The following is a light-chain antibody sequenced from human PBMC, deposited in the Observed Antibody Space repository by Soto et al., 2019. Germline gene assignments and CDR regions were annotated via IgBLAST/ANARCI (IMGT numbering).Light chain of an antibody. J-gene: IGKJ2*01. CDR3: QQYNNWPRIF. CDR2: GAS. V-gene: IGKV3-15*01. CDR1: QSVSSN. Sequence: EIVMTQSPATLSVSPGERATLSCRASQSVSSNLAWYQQKPGQAPRLLIYGASTRATGIPARFSGSGSGTEFTLTISSLQSEDFAVYYCQQYNNWPRIFFGQGTKLEIK.